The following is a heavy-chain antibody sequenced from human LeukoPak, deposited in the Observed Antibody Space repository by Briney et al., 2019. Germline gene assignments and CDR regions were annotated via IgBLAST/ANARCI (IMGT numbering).Heavy chain of an antibody. CDR1: GFTFRNYV. D-gene: IGHD1-26*01. CDR3: LGGVVGI. Sequence: PGGSLRLSCLASGFTFRNYVMNWVRQAPGKGLEWLATIYGSGVSISYSDSVKGRFTISRDNAKNSVYLQMNSLRVEDTAVYYCLGGVVGIGGQGTLVTVSS. CDR2: IYGSGVSI. V-gene: IGHV3-23*01. J-gene: IGHJ4*02.